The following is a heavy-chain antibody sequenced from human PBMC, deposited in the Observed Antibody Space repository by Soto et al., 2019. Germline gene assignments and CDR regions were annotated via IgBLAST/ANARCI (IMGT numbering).Heavy chain of an antibody. V-gene: IGHV1-69*13. CDR1: GGTLSSYT. Sequence: GGSVKVSGKASGGTLSSYTISWVRQAPGQGLEWMGGITPMFATTNNAQKFQGRVTITVTADESTRTAYRELSSVRSEDSSVYYWARGAARGAAVYWGQGTLVTVSS. CDR2: ITPMFATT. CDR3: ARGAARGAAVY. J-gene: IGHJ4*01. D-gene: IGHD6-25*01.